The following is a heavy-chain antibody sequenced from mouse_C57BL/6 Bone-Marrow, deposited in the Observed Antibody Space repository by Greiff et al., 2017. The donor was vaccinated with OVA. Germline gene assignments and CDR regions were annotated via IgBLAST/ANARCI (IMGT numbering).Heavy chain of an antibody. D-gene: IGHD1-1*01. Sequence: QVTLKVCGPELVKPGASVKISCKASGYAFSSSWMNWVKQRPGKGLEWIGRIYPGDGDTNYNGKFKGKATLTADKSSSTAYMQLSSLTSEDSAVYFCAYYGSSLYAMDYWGQGTSVTVSS. J-gene: IGHJ4*01. CDR1: GYAFSSSW. V-gene: IGHV1-82*01. CDR3: AYYGSSLYAMDY. CDR2: IYPGDGDT.